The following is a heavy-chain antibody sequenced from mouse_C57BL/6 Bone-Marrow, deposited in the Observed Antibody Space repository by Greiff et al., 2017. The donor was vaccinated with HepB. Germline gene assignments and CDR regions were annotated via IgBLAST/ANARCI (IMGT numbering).Heavy chain of an antibody. D-gene: IGHD3-2*02. CDR2: IYPGSGST. CDR1: GYTFTSYW. V-gene: IGHV1-55*01. CDR3: ARRGAQALIDY. Sequence: VQLQQPGAELVKPGASVKMSCKASGYTFTSYWITWVKQRPGQGLEWIGDIYPGSGSTNYNETFKSKATLTVDTSSSTAYMQLSSLTSEDSAVYYCARRGAQALIDYWGQGTTLTVSS. J-gene: IGHJ2*01.